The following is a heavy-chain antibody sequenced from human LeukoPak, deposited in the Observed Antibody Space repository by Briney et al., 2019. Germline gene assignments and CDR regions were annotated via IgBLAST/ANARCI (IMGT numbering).Heavy chain of an antibody. D-gene: IGHD5-18*01. CDR1: GGSIRGYY. V-gene: IGHV4-59*08. CDR3: ARHGQTAMVPIDY. CDR2: IFYSGST. Sequence: SQTLSLTCTVSGGSIRGYYWSWIRQPPGRALEWVGYIFYSGSTNYNPSLKSRVTILVDTSKNQFSLKLSSVTAADTAVYYCARHGQTAMVPIDYWGQGTLVTVSS. J-gene: IGHJ4*02.